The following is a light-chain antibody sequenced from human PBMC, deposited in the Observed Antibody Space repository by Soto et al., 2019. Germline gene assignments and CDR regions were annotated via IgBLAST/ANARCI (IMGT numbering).Light chain of an antibody. V-gene: IGKV3-20*01. CDR2: GAS. CDR1: QSVSSSY. J-gene: IGKJ4*01. CDR3: QQYGSSPPTT. Sequence: EIVLTQSPGTLSLSPGERATLSCRASQSVSSSYLAWYQQKPGQAPRLLIYGASSRATGIPDRFSGSGSGTDFTLTISRLEPDDFAVYYCQQYGSSPPTTFGGGTKVEIK.